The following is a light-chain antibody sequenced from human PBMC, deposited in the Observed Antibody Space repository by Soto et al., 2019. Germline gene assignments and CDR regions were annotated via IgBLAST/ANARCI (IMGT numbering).Light chain of an antibody. CDR3: QQYNNWPRAT. CDR2: RAS. Sequence: IVMTQSPATLSVSPGERATLSCRASQSINSNLAWYQQKPGQAPRLLMFRASIRATGFPARFSGNGSGTEFNITISSLQSEDSAVYYCQQYNNWPRATFGGGTKVEIK. J-gene: IGKJ4*01. V-gene: IGKV3-15*01. CDR1: QSINSN.